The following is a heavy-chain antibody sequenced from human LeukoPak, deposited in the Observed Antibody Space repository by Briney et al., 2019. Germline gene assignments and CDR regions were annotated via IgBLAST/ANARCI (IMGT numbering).Heavy chain of an antibody. Sequence: GESLRLSCAASGFTFDDYGMSWVRQAPGKGPEWVFGINWNGGSTGYADSVKGRFTISRDNAKNSLYLQMNSLRDEDTALYYCARDGDYYGSGSYSYFDYWGQGTLVTVSS. J-gene: IGHJ4*02. CDR2: INWNGGST. V-gene: IGHV3-20*04. CDR1: GFTFDDYG. CDR3: ARDGDYYGSGSYSYFDY. D-gene: IGHD3-10*01.